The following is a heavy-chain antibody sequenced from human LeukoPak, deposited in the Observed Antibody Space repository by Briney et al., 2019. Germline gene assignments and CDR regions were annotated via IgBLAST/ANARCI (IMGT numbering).Heavy chain of an antibody. D-gene: IGHD2-2*01. Sequence: SETLSLTCTVSGGSISSHSWSWIRQPPGKGLEWIGYIYYSGSTNYNPSLKSRVTISVDTSKNQFSLKLSSVTAADTAVYYCAREIPEGVSPSHFDYWGQGTLVTVSS. J-gene: IGHJ4*02. CDR1: GGSISSHS. V-gene: IGHV4-59*11. CDR2: IYYSGST. CDR3: AREIPEGVSPSHFDY.